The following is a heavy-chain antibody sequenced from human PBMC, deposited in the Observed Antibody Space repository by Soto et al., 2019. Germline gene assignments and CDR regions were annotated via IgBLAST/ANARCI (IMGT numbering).Heavy chain of an antibody. CDR1: GGSFSGYY. Sequence: QVQLQQWGAGLLKPSETLSLTCAVYGGSFSGYYWSWIRQPPGKGLEWIGEINHSGSTNYNPSLNSRVTISVDTSKNQFSLKLSSVTAADTAVYYCARGLGDIVVVPAAPPSRWFDPWGQGTLVTVSS. CDR2: INHSGST. CDR3: ARGLGDIVVVPAAPPSRWFDP. V-gene: IGHV4-34*01. D-gene: IGHD2-2*01. J-gene: IGHJ5*02.